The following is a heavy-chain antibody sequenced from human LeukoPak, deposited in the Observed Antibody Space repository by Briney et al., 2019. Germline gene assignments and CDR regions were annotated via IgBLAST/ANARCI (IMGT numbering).Heavy chain of an antibody. Sequence: GRSLRLSCEASGFTFTYYAMHWVRQAPGKGLEWVAVAAYDGSNEHYADSVKGRFTISRDNSQNTLFLHMNSLRAEDSAIYYCARENSRFWSGFPLDSWARGTLVTVSS. V-gene: IGHV3-30*04. J-gene: IGHJ4*02. D-gene: IGHD3-3*01. CDR3: ARENSRFWSGFPLDS. CDR1: GFTFTYYA. CDR2: AAYDGSNE.